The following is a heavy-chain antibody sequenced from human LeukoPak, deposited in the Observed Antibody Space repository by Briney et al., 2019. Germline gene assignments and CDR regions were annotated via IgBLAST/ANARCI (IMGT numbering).Heavy chain of an antibody. CDR1: GGSVSSSSYY. CDR2: IYYSGST. Sequence: SETLSLTCTVSGGSVSSSSYYWSWIRQPPGKGLEWIGYIYYSGSTNYNPSLKSRVTISVDTSRNQFSLKLSSVTAADTAVYYCARVPGGGTAANWGQGTMVTVSS. V-gene: IGHV4-61*01. J-gene: IGHJ3*01. D-gene: IGHD1-7*01. CDR3: ARVPGGGTAAN.